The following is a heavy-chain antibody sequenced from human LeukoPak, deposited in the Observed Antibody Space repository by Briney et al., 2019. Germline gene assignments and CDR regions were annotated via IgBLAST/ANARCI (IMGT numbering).Heavy chain of an antibody. V-gene: IGHV3-30*04. CDR3: ARARSSYGYGDAFDI. Sequence: GGSLRLSCAASGFTFSTYSMHWVRQAPGKGLEWVAVISYDGSSKYYADSVKGRFTISRDNSKNTLYLQMNSLRAEDTAVYYCARARSSYGYGDAFDIWGQGTMVTVSS. CDR2: ISYDGSSK. J-gene: IGHJ3*02. CDR1: GFTFSTYS. D-gene: IGHD5-18*01.